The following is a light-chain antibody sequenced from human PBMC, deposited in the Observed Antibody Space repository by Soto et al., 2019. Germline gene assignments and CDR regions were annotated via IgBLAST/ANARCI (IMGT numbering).Light chain of an antibody. Sequence: DIQMPQSPSPLSESVGDGVTITCRASQSIGSWLAWYQQKPGKAPKLLIYKATNLQSGVPSRFSGSGSGTDFSLTISSLQPVDSATYFCQQYNDFQYTFGPGTKLEI. CDR1: QSIGSW. CDR2: KAT. J-gene: IGKJ2*01. CDR3: QQYNDFQYT. V-gene: IGKV1-5*03.